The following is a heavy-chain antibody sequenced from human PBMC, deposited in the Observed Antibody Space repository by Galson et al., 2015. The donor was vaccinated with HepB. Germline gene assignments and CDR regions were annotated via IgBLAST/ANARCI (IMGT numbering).Heavy chain of an antibody. V-gene: IGHV3-73*01. Sequence: SQRLSCAASGFNFGGSAIHWVRQASGKRPEWVGLIKTKDNNYATAYVPSLKGRFTVSRDDSKNMAYLHMKSLKSEDTAVYYCIRSGGFSGYSSKWGQGTLVTVSS. D-gene: IGHD6-19*01. CDR2: IKTKDNNYAT. J-gene: IGHJ4*02. CDR1: GFNFGGSA. CDR3: IRSGGFSGYSSK.